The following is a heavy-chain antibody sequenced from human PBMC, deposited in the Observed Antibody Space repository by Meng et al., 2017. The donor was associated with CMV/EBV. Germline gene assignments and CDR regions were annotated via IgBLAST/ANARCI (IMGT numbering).Heavy chain of an antibody. V-gene: IGHV3-21*01. CDR3: ARWDILPAAT. CDR2: ISSSSSYI. CDR1: GFTFSSYS. J-gene: IGHJ5*02. Sequence: GESLKISCAASGFTFSSYSMNWVRQAPGKGLEWVSSISSSSSYIYYADSVKSRFTISRDNAKNSLYLQMNSLRAEDTAVYYCARWDILPAATWGQGTLVTVSS. D-gene: IGHD2-2*01.